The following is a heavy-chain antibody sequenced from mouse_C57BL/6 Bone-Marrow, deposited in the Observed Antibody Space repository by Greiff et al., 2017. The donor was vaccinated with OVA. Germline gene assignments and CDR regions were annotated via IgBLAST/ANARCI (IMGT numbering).Heavy chain of an antibody. CDR2: ISDGGSYT. J-gene: IGHJ4*01. V-gene: IGHV5-4*01. Sequence: DVQLVESGGGLVKPGGSLKLSCAASGFTFSSYAMSWVRQTPEKRLEWVATISDGGSYTYYPDNVKGRFTISRDNAKNNLYLQLSHLKSEDTAMYYCARFRLYAMDYWGQGTSVTVSS. CDR1: GFTFSSYA. CDR3: ARFRLYAMDY. D-gene: IGHD1-2*01.